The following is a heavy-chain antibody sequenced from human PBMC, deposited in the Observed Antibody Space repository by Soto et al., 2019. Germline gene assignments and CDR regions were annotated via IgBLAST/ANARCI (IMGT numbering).Heavy chain of an antibody. CDR3: ARHLTPYGGTTDDAFDI. V-gene: IGHV5-51*01. CDR1: GYSFTSYW. D-gene: IGHD4-17*01. J-gene: IGHJ3*02. Sequence: GESLKISCKGSGYSFTSYWIGWVRQMPGKGLEWMGIIYPGDSDTRYSPSFQGQVTISADKSISTAYLQWSSLKASDTAMYYCARHLTPYGGTTDDAFDIWGQGTMVTVSS. CDR2: IYPGDSDT.